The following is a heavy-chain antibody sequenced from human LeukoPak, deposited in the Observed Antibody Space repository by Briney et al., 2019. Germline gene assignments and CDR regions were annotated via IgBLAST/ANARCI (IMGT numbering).Heavy chain of an antibody. Sequence: ASVKVSCKASGYTFTSYYMHRVRQAPGQGLEWMGIINPSGGSTSYAQKFQGRVTMTRDTSTSTVYMELSSLRSEDTAVYYCATHAPYYYGSGSYSGYWGQGTLVTVSS. D-gene: IGHD3-10*01. J-gene: IGHJ4*02. V-gene: IGHV1-46*01. CDR1: GYTFTSYY. CDR3: ATHAPYYYGSGSYSGY. CDR2: INPSGGST.